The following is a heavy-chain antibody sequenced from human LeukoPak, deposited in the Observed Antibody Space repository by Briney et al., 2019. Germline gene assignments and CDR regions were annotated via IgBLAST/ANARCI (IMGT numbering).Heavy chain of an antibody. V-gene: IGHV4-4*02. D-gene: IGHD7-27*01. CDR3: ARHGNWDPFDY. J-gene: IGHJ4*02. CDR2: VYYTGST. Sequence: SETLSLTCDVSGGSVTSTNWWTWVRQPPGKGLEWIGTVYYTGSTYYKPSLKSRLTISVDRSKNHFSLKMNSVTAADTGVYYCARHGNWDPFDYWGQGILVTVSS. CDR1: GGSVTSTNW.